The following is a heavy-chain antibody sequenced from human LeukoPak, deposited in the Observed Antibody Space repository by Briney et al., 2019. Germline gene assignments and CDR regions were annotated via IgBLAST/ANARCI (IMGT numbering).Heavy chain of an antibody. CDR1: GFTFGKYW. D-gene: IGHD6-6*01. CDR3: ARSSYSSSSSV. Sequence: GGSLRLSCVASGFTFGKYWMSWSRQAPGKGLEWVASINSDGSEGYYADVVKGRFTISRDNAKNSLYLQINSLRAEDTAVYYCARSSYSSSSSVWGQGTMVTVSS. J-gene: IGHJ3*01. V-gene: IGHV3-7*03. CDR2: INSDGSEG.